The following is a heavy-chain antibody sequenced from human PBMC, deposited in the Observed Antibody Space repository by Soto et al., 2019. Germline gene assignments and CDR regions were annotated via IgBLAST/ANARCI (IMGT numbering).Heavy chain of an antibody. V-gene: IGHV5-10-1*01. J-gene: IGHJ4*02. D-gene: IGHD2-2*01. CDR1: GYNFTNYW. Sequence: GESLNISCKDSGYNFTNYWICWVRQMPGKGLEWMGRIDPTDSYTNYSPSFQGRVTISADKSISTAYLQWSSLKASDTAMYYCARFHLSSTGDFWGQGTLVTVSS. CDR2: IDPTDSYT. CDR3: ARFHLSSTGDF.